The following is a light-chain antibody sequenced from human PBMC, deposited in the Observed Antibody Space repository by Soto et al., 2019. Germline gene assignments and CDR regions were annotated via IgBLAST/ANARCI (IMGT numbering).Light chain of an antibody. CDR3: QQYGSSPWT. CDR2: GTT. V-gene: IGKV3-20*01. CDR1: QTVSHRY. J-gene: IGKJ1*01. Sequence: ETVLTQSPGSLALSLGDRANLSCRASQTVSHRYLAWYQQKPGQAPRLLIYGTTNRATGIPDRFSGSGSGKEFTLTISGLEPEDFVLYYCQQYGSSPWTFGQGTKVESK.